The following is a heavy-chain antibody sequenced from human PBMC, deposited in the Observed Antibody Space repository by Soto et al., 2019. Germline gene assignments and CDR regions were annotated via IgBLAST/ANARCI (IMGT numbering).Heavy chain of an antibody. CDR2: INWNSGSI. D-gene: IGHD2-15*01. Sequence: EVQLVESGGGLVQPGGSLRLSCAATGITFEEFAIHWVRQAPGKGLEWVSGINWNSGSIGYADSVKGRFTISRDNAKNSLYLHLNSLRAEDTALYYCAKAPNLATHWFDPWGQGTLVTVSS. V-gene: IGHV3-9*01. CDR1: GITFEEFA. J-gene: IGHJ5*02. CDR3: AKAPNLATHWFDP.